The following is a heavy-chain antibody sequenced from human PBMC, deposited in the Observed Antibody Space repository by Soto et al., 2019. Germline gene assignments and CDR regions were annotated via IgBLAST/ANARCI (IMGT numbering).Heavy chain of an antibody. Sequence: PGGSLRLSCAASGFTFSSYEMNWVRQAPGKGLEWVSYISSSGSTIYYADSVKGRFTISRDNAKNSLYLQMNSLRAEDTAVYYCARDGYCSSTSCYRWGWFDPWGQGTLVTVSS. CDR1: GFTFSSYE. CDR2: ISSSGSTI. D-gene: IGHD2-2*02. V-gene: IGHV3-48*03. CDR3: ARDGYCSSTSCYRWGWFDP. J-gene: IGHJ5*02.